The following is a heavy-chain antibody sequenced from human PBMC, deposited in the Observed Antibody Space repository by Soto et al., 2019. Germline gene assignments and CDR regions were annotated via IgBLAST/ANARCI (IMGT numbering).Heavy chain of an antibody. CDR2: IIPIFGTA. V-gene: IGHV1-69*05. CDR3: ARAHYDILTGYSLNWFDP. J-gene: IGHJ5*02. CDR1: GGTFSSYA. D-gene: IGHD3-9*01. Sequence: SVKVSCKASGGTFSSYAISWVRQAPGQGLEWMGGIIPIFGTANYAQKFQGRVTITRDTSASTAYMELSSLRSEDTAVYYCARAHYDILTGYSLNWFDPWGQGTLVTVSS.